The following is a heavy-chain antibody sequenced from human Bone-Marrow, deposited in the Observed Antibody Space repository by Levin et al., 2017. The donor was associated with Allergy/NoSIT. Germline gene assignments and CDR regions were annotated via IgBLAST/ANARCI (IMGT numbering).Heavy chain of an antibody. CDR1: GYTFTSYD. Sequence: ASVKVSCKASGYTFTSYDVHWVRQATGQGLEWMGSMNPNSGNTAYAQKFQGRVTMTRNTSIRTAYMELTSLTSEDTAVYFCARGTLQWFDPWGQGTLVTVSS. V-gene: IGHV1-8*01. D-gene: IGHD2-15*01. CDR3: ARGTLQWFDP. CDR2: MNPNSGNT. J-gene: IGHJ5*02.